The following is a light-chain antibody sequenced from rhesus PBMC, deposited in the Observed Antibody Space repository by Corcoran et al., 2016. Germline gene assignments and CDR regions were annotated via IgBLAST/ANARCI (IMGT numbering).Light chain of an antibody. Sequence: DTQMTQSPSALSASVGDRVTISCQASQGISKYLAWYQQKPGKAPKLLIYDASPWQRGVPSRFSGSGTGTEFTLTISSLQPEDFATYYCQQHNSYPLTFGGGTKVEIK. V-gene: IGKV1-33*02. CDR1: QGISKY. CDR2: DAS. J-gene: IGKJ4*01. CDR3: QQHNSYPLT.